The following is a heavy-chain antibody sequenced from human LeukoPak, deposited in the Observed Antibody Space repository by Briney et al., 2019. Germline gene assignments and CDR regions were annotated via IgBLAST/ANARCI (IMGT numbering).Heavy chain of an antibody. Sequence: GASVKVSCKASGYTFTSYDINWVRQATGQGLEWMGWMNPNSGNTGYAQKFQGRVTITTDESTSTAYMELSSLRSEDTAVYYCARDSGQWLVPHFDYWGQGTLVTVSS. CDR1: GYTFTSYD. V-gene: IGHV1-8*03. D-gene: IGHD6-19*01. CDR3: ARDSGQWLVPHFDY. J-gene: IGHJ4*02. CDR2: MNPNSGNT.